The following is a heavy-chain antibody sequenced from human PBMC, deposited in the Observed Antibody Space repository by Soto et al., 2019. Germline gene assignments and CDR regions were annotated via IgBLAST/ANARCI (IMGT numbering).Heavy chain of an antibody. CDR3: ARAPGFYGDFFDY. CDR2: INRGGGST. D-gene: IGHD4-17*01. CDR1: GFPFDDYG. Sequence: EVQLVESGGGVVRPGGSLRLSCAAFGFPFDDYGMSWVRQAPGKGLEWVSGINRGGGSTAYADSVKGRFTISRDNAKNSLYVQMNSLRAEDTAFYYCARAPGFYGDFFDYWGQGALVTVSS. V-gene: IGHV3-20*04. J-gene: IGHJ4*02.